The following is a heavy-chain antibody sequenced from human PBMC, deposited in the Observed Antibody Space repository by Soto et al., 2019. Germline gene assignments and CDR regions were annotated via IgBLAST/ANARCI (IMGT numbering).Heavy chain of an antibody. Sequence: QVQLVQSGAEVKKPGASVKVSCQAFGYTFTRFYIHWVRQAPGQGLEWMGIINPSGNATSFAQKFQGRVTTTRDSSTGTVYMDLASLKYDDTAVYYCAREAGDSEAFDIWGQGTVVTVSS. V-gene: IGHV1-46*03. D-gene: IGHD4-17*01. CDR1: GYTFTRFY. CDR3: AREAGDSEAFDI. J-gene: IGHJ3*02. CDR2: INPSGNAT.